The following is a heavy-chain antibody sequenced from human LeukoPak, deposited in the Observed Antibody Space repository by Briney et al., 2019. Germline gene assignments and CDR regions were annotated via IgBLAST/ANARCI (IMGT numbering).Heavy chain of an antibody. CDR1: GGSISNYY. CDR3: ARAPPGATYYYGMDV. V-gene: IGHV4-59*12. CDR2: IFFTGTT. D-gene: IGHD1-26*01. J-gene: IGHJ6*02. Sequence: SETLSLTCTLSGGSISNYYWSWIRQPPGGGLEWIGYIFFTGTTKYNPSLQSRVTMSTDTTWNHFSLKLTSVTAADTAVYYCARAPPGATYYYGMDVWGQGTTVTVSS.